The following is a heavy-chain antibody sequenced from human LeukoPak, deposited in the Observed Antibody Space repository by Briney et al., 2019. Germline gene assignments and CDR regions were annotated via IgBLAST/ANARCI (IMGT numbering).Heavy chain of an antibody. CDR1: GASISGSGYY. CDR2: IYYSAST. Sequence: SETLSLTCAVSGASISGSGYYWGWIRQPPGKGLEWIGNIYYSASTYYNVSLQSRVTISIDMSKNEFSLRLNSVTAADTAMYYCAKSGGYGLIDYWGQGTLVTVSS. J-gene: IGHJ4*02. D-gene: IGHD1-26*01. V-gene: IGHV4-39*01. CDR3: AKSGGYGLIDY.